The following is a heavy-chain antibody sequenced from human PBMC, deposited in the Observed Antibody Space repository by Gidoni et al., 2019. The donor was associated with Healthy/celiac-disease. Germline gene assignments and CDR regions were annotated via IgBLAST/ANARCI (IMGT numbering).Heavy chain of an antibody. D-gene: IGHD5-12*01. J-gene: IGHJ4*02. Sequence: QVQLVQSGAEVKKHGSSVKVSCKASGGTFSSYASSSVRQAPGQGLEWMGRIIPILGIANYAQKFQGRVTITADKSTSTAYMELSSLRSEDTAVYYCASSLKYNSGYDFDPTTPLGYWCQGTLVTVSS. CDR2: IIPILGIA. CDR3: ASSLKYNSGYDFDPTTPLGY. CDR1: GGTFSSYA. V-gene: IGHV1-69*04.